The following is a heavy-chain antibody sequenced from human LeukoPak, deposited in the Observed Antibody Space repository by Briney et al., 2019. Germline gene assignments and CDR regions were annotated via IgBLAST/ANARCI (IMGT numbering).Heavy chain of an antibody. CDR3: ARDSRRDGYNLDY. V-gene: IGHV4-4*08. D-gene: IGHD5-24*01. J-gene: IGHJ4*02. Sequence: LRLSCADSGFTFSSYAMHWVRHAPGKGLEWIGRIYISGSTNYSPSLKSRVTISRDTSKNEFSLKLSSVTAADTAVYYCARDSRRDGYNLDYWGRGTLVTVSS. CDR1: GFTFSSYA. CDR2: IYISGST.